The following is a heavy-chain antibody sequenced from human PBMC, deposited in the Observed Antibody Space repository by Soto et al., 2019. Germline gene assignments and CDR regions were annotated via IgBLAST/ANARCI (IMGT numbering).Heavy chain of an antibody. D-gene: IGHD2-21*02. CDR1: GGSISSYY. V-gene: IGHV4-59*01. CDR2: IYYSGST. J-gene: IGHJ4*02. Sequence: PSETLSLTCTVSGGSISSYYWSWIRQPPGKGLEWIGYIYYSGSTNYNPSLKSRVTISVDTSRNQFSLKLSSVTAADTAVYYCARDFRYGGNSGFDYWGQGTLVTVSS. CDR3: ARDFRYGGNSGFDY.